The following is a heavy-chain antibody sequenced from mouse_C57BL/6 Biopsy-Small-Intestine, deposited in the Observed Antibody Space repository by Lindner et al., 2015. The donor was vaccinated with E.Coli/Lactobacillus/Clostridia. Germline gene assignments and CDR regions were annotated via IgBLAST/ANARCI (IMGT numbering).Heavy chain of an antibody. J-gene: IGHJ1*03. V-gene: IGHV1-22*01. D-gene: IGHD4-1*01. Sequence: VQLQESGPELVKPGASVKMSCKASGYTFTDYNMHWVKQSHGKSLEWIGYINPNNGGTSYNQKFKGKATLTVNKSSSTAYMELRSLTSEDSAVYYCARYWDAPYWYFDVWGTGTTVTVSS. CDR3: ARYWDAPYWYFDV. CDR2: INPNNGGT. CDR1: GYTFTDYN.